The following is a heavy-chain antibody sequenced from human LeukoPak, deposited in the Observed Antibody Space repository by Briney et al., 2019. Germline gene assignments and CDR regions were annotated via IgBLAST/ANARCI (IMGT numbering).Heavy chain of an antibody. Sequence: GGSLRLSCAASGFTFSSYSMNWVRQAPGKGLEWVSSISSSSSYIYYADSVKGRFTISRDNAKNSLYLQMNSLRAEDTAVYYCARGDNSGSCPGAFDIWGQGTMVTVSS. CDR3: ARGDNSGSCPGAFDI. V-gene: IGHV3-21*01. CDR1: GFTFSSYS. J-gene: IGHJ3*02. CDR2: ISSSSSYI. D-gene: IGHD1-26*01.